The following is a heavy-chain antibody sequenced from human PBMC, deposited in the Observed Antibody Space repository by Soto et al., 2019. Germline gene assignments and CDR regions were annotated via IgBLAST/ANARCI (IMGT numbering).Heavy chain of an antibody. CDR1: GYTFSGYY. D-gene: IGHD2-2*02. CDR3: ARSLTEGYCAITGCYTRPLYGMDV. Sequence: ASVKVSCKASGYTFSGYYIHWLRQAPGQGLEWMGWINPNSGGTNYAQKFQGRVTVTRDTPTSTAYMELSRLTSDDTAVYYCARSLTEGYCAITGCYTRPLYGMDVWGQGTTVTVSS. J-gene: IGHJ6*02. V-gene: IGHV1-2*02. CDR2: INPNSGGT.